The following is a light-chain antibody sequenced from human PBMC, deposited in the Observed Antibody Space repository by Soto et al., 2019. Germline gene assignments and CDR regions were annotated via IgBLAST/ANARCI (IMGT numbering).Light chain of an antibody. J-gene: IGKJ1*01. CDR1: QSVSSTF. CDR3: QQFDSSVT. CDR2: GAS. V-gene: IGKV3-20*01. Sequence: EIVLTQSPGSLSLSPGERATLSCRASQSVSSTFFAWYQQSPGQAPRLLMYGASSRAPGIPERFSGSGSGTYFTLTISRLEPEDFAVYYCQQFDSSVTFGQGTKVEIK.